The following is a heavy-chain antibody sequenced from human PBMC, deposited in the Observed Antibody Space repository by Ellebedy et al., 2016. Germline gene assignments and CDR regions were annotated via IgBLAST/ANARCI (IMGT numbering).Heavy chain of an antibody. J-gene: IGHJ4*02. D-gene: IGHD3-10*01. CDR1: GFTFSNYW. V-gene: IGHV3-7*03. Sequence: GESLKISCAASGFTFSNYWMAWVRQAPGQGLEWVANIKNDESEKYFLDSVKGRFTISRDNSKNSVYLQMSSLRAEDTAVYYCARYGLSGTFDYWGQGTPVTVSS. CDR2: IKNDESEK. CDR3: ARYGLSGTFDY.